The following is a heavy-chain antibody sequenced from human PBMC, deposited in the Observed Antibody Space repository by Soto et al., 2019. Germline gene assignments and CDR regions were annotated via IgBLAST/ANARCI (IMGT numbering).Heavy chain of an antibody. CDR2: ITGRGDSI. J-gene: IGHJ4*02. Sequence: PGGSLRLSCAASGFTFGSYAMTWVRQAPGKGLEWVPGITGRGDSIYYADSVKGRFTISRDNSKNTLYLQMNSLSAEDTAVYYCAKVCYQSVTVVEGFDYWGQGIPVTVSS. V-gene: IGHV3-23*01. CDR3: AKVCYQSVTVVEGFDY. CDR1: GFTFGSYA. D-gene: IGHD3-22*01.